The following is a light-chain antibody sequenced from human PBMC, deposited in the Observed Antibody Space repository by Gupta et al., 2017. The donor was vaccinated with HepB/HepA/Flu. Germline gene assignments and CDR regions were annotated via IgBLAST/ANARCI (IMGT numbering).Light chain of an antibody. V-gene: IGKV1-5*03. CDR3: QQGISYPPN. J-gene: IGKJ4*01. Sequence: DIQITQSPSTLSASVVDRVTITCRASQSLSIWLAWYQQKPGKAPKLLIYTASTLEIGVPSRFSGSGSGTEFTLTISNLQPDDFATYYCQQGISYPPNFGRGTKLEI. CDR1: QSLSIW. CDR2: TAS.